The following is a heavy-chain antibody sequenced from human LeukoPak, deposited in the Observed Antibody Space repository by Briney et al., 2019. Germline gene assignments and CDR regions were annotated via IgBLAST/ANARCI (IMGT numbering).Heavy chain of an antibody. D-gene: IGHD3-10*01. Sequence: ASVKVSCKASGGTFSNYAISWVRQAPGQGLEWMGGIIPIFDTANYAQKFQGRVTITADKSTSTAYMELRSLRSEDTAVYYCARDRGLVRYYYDMDVWGKGTTVTISS. CDR2: IIPIFDTA. J-gene: IGHJ6*03. V-gene: IGHV1-69*06. CDR1: GGTFSNYA. CDR3: ARDRGLVRYYYDMDV.